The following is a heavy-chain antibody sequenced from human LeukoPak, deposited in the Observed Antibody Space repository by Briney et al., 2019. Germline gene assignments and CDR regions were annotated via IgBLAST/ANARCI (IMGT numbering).Heavy chain of an antibody. CDR2: ISGSGGST. Sequence: PGGSLRLSCAASGFTFSSYAMSWVRQAPGKGLEWVSAISGSGGSTYYADSVKGRFTISRDNFKNTLYLQMNSLRAEDTAVYYCAKDSGKPYCSGGSCRPLGYWGQGTLVTVSS. V-gene: IGHV3-23*01. CDR1: GFTFSSYA. J-gene: IGHJ4*02. D-gene: IGHD2-15*01. CDR3: AKDSGKPYCSGGSCRPLGY.